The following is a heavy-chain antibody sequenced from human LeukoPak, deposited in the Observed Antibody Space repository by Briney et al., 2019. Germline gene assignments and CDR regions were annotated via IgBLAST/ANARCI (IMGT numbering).Heavy chain of an antibody. Sequence: GGSLRLSCAASGFTFSSYAMNWVRQTPGKGLEWVSSISDSGASTYYADSVKGRFTISRDNSKNTLYLQMNSLRVEDTAVYYCAKGPQLGVRFADYWGQGTLVTVSS. CDR2: ISDSGAST. V-gene: IGHV3-23*01. CDR1: GFTFSSYA. CDR3: AKGPQLGVRFADY. J-gene: IGHJ4*02. D-gene: IGHD3-3*01.